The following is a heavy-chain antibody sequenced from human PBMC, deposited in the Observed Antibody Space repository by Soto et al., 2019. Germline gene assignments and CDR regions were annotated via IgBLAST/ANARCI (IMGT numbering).Heavy chain of an antibody. J-gene: IGHJ4*02. CDR1: GGSISSYY. CDR2: ISYSGST. D-gene: IGHD4-17*01. Sequence: SETLSLTCTVSGGSISSYYWIWIRQPPGKGLEWIGYISYSGSTNYNPSLKSRPTISVDTSKNQFSLKLRSVTAADTAVYYCARASPYGDYALDYWGQGTLVAVSS. CDR3: ARASPYGDYALDY. V-gene: IGHV4-59*01.